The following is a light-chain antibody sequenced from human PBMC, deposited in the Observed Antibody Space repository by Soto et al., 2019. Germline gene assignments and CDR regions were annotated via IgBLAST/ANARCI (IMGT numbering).Light chain of an antibody. Sequence: DIQMTQSPSSLSAYVGDTVTITCRATQTISTILNWYQHKPGKPPKLLIYAASSLQTGVPSRFSGSGSGTDFTLTLRSLEPEDFSVYYCQQRQYWPPITFGQGTRLEI. CDR3: QQRQYWPPIT. V-gene: IGKV1-39*01. J-gene: IGKJ5*01. CDR2: AAS. CDR1: QTISTI.